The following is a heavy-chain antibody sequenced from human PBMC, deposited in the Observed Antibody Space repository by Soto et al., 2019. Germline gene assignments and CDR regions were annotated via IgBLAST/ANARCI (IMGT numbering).Heavy chain of an antibody. Sequence: VASVKVSCKXSGGTFSSYAISWVRQAPGQGLEWMGGIIPIFGTANYAQKFQGRVTITADESTSTAYMELSSLRSEDTAVYYCARDPRDGYNPLFDYWGQGTLVTVSS. V-gene: IGHV1-69*13. CDR3: ARDPRDGYNPLFDY. CDR1: GGTFSSYA. CDR2: IIPIFGTA. J-gene: IGHJ4*02. D-gene: IGHD5-12*01.